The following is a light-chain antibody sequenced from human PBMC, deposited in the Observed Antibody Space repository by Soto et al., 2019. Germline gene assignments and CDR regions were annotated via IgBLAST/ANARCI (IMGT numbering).Light chain of an antibody. CDR2: GAS. V-gene: IGKV3-20*01. CDR3: QQYGSSPTT. Sequence: IVLTHSPCTLSLSPVERATLSCSASQSVFNNHIGWYQQKPGQAPRRLIFGASFRATGIPDRFSGSGSGTDFTLTISRLEPEDFAVYYCQQYGSSPTTFGQGTIVDIK. CDR1: QSVFNNH. J-gene: IGKJ1*01.